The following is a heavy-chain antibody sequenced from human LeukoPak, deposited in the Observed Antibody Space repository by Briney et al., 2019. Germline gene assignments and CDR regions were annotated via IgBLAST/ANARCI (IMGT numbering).Heavy chain of an antibody. J-gene: IGHJ4*02. V-gene: IGHV3-15*01. Sequence: PGGSLRFSCAASGFTFSSTWMSWVPQAPGKGLGWVGRIKRNIDGGTTDYAAPVNGRFTISRDDSKNTLYLQMNSLKTEDTAVYYCVTGLGRTDHDYWGQGTLVTVSS. CDR3: VTGLGRTDHDY. CDR2: IKRNIDGGTT. D-gene: IGHD1/OR15-1a*01. CDR1: GFTFSSTW.